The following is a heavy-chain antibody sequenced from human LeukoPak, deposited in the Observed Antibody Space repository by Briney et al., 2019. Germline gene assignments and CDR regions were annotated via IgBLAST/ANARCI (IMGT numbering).Heavy chain of an antibody. CDR3: ARDGEKFDY. CDR1: GFTFSSYS. D-gene: IGHD3-10*01. CDR2: ISSSSSYI. J-gene: IGHJ4*02. Sequence: GGSLRLSCAASGFTFSSYSMNWVRQAPGKGLEWVSSISSSSSYIYHADSVKGRFTISRDNAKNSLYLQMNSLRAEDTAVYYCARDGEKFDYWGQGTLVTVSS. V-gene: IGHV3-21*01.